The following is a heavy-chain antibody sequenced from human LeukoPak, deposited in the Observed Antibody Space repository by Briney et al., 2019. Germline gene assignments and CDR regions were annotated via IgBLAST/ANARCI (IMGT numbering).Heavy chain of an antibody. J-gene: IGHJ6*03. CDR3: ARASVTYYYYYYMDV. CDR1: GGSITNYY. V-gene: IGHV4-59*01. D-gene: IGHD4-11*01. CDR2: IHYSGST. Sequence: SETLSLTCTVAGGSITNYYWTWIRQPPGKGLEWIGYIHYSGSTNYNPSLKSRVTISVDTSKNQFSLKLSSVTAADTAVYYCARASVTYYYYYYMDVWGKGTTVTVSS.